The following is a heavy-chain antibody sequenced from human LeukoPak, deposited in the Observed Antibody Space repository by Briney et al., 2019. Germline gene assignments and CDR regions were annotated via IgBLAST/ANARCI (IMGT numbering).Heavy chain of an antibody. V-gene: IGHV1-2*02. J-gene: IGHJ4*02. D-gene: IGHD7-27*01. CDR3: ARDGDLSCLDY. CDR1: GYTFTGYY. Sequence: ASVKVSCTASGYTFTGYYIHWVRQAPGQGLEWMGWINPNSGDTNYSQKFQGRVTMTRDTSISTAYMELSRLRSDDTAVYYCARDGDLSCLDYWGQGTLVTVSS. CDR2: INPNSGDT.